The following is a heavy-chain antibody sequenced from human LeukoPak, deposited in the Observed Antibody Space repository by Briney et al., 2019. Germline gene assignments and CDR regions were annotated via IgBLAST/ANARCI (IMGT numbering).Heavy chain of an antibody. Sequence: GASVKVSCKASGGTFSSYAIIWVRQAPGQGLEWMGRIVPILGIANYAQKFQGRVTITADKSTSTAYMELSSLRSEDTAVYYCARDPSGSGSYEAYWGQGTLVTVSS. J-gene: IGHJ4*02. D-gene: IGHD3-10*01. V-gene: IGHV1-69*04. CDR3: ARDPSGSGSYEAY. CDR1: GGTFSSYA. CDR2: IVPILGIA.